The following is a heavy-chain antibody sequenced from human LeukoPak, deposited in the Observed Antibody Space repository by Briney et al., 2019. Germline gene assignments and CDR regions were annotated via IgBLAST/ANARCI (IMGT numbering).Heavy chain of an antibody. CDR3: ARVFYGMDV. J-gene: IGHJ6*02. CDR2: ISGSGGNT. Sequence: GGSLRLSCAASGFTFSSYAMSWARQAPGKGLEWVAAISGSGGNTYYADSVKGRFTISRDNAKNSLYLQMNSLRAEDTAVYYCARVFYGMDVWGQGTTVTVSS. CDR1: GFTFSSYA. V-gene: IGHV3-23*01.